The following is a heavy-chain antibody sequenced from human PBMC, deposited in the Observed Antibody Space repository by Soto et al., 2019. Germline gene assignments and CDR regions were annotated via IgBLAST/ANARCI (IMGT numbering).Heavy chain of an antibody. Sequence: EVQLLESGGGLVQPGGSLRLSCAASGFTFSSYAMSWVRQAPGKGLEWVSAISGSGGSTYYADSVKGRFTISRDNSKNTLYLQMNSLRAEDTAVYYCANSYDPPVLRFLEWLLRPIDYWGQGTLVTVSS. V-gene: IGHV3-23*01. CDR2: ISGSGGST. D-gene: IGHD3-3*01. CDR1: GFTFSSYA. CDR3: ANSYDPPVLRFLEWLLRPIDY. J-gene: IGHJ4*02.